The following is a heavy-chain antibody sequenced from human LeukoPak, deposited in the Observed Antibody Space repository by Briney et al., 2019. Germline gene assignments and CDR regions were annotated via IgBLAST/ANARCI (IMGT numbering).Heavy chain of an antibody. J-gene: IGHJ4*02. D-gene: IGHD3-22*01. Sequence: GGSLRLSCAASGFTLSSYGMHWVRQAPGKGLEWVAVTWYDGSKEYYADSVKGRFTISRDNSNNMVYLQMNSLRTDDTAVYYCARDGYDSSGYLGYWGQGTLVTVSS. CDR1: GFTLSSYG. V-gene: IGHV3-33*01. CDR3: ARDGYDSSGYLGY. CDR2: TWYDGSKE.